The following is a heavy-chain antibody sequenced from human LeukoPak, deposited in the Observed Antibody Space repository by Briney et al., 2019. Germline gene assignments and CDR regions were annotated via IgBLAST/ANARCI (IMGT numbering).Heavy chain of an antibody. J-gene: IGHJ5*02. CDR3: AKGSGINHYHWIDP. CDR1: AFTFSSYA. CDR2: ISGGGGST. V-gene: IGHV3-23*01. Sequence: GGSLRLSCAASAFTFSSYAMNWVRQAPGKGLEWVSGISGGGGSTYYADSVKGRFTISRDKSKNTLYLQMDSLRAEDTALYYCAKGSGINHYHWIDPWGQGTLVTVSS. D-gene: IGHD1-14*01.